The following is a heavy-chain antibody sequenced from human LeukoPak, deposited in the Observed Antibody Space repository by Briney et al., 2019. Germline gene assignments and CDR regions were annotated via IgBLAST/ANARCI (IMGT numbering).Heavy chain of an antibody. CDR2: ISSGSSTI. CDR1: GFTFSSYS. D-gene: IGHD4-17*01. V-gene: IGHV3-48*01. Sequence: GGSLRLSCAASGFTFSSYSMNWVRQAPGKGLEWVSYISSGSSTIDYADSVKGRFTISRDNAKNSLYLQMNSLRAEDTAVYYCARERRTVTTDYWGQGTLVTVSS. CDR3: ARERRTVTTDY. J-gene: IGHJ4*02.